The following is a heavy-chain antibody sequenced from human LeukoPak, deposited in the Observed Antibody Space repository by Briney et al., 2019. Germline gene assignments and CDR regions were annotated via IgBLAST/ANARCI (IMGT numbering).Heavy chain of an antibody. J-gene: IGHJ4*02. V-gene: IGHV1-3*03. CDR3: ARGSSWFWYFDY. Sequence: ASVKVSCKASEYTFTSYGIHWVRQAPGQRLEWMGWINAGNGNTKYSQEFQGRVTITRDTSASTAYMELSSLRSEDMAVYYCARGSSWFWYFDYWGQGTLVTVSS. CDR1: EYTFTSYG. CDR2: INAGNGNT. D-gene: IGHD6-13*01.